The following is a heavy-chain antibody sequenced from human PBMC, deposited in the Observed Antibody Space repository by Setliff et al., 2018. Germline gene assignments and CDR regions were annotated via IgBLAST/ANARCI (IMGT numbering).Heavy chain of an antibody. V-gene: IGHV1-8*02. CDR3: SSYSYYGSSSYYSGFSYY. J-gene: IGHJ4*02. CDR1: GGTISNIG. Sequence: ASVKISSKASGGTISNIGISWVRQATGQGLEWRGWLNPNISATFCAPKFQGRVTTTRDTSTSTFYMELTSLRAEDTAVYYCSSYSYYGSSSYYSGFSYYWGQGTLVTVSS. CDR2: LNPNISAT. D-gene: IGHD3-22*01.